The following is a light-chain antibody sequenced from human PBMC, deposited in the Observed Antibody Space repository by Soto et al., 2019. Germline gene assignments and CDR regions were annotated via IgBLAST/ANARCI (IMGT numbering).Light chain of an antibody. CDR2: DAS. Sequence: EIVLTQSPATLSLSPGERATLSCRASQSVGSYLAWYQQKPGQAPRLLIYDASNRATGIPARFSGSGSGTDFTLTIRSLEPEDFAVYYCQQRSNWPPTWTFGQGTKVEIK. V-gene: IGKV3-11*01. CDR1: QSVGSY. J-gene: IGKJ1*01. CDR3: QQRSNWPPTWT.